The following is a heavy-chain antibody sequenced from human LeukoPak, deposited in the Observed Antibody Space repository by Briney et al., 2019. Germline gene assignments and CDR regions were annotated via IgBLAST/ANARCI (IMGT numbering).Heavy chain of an antibody. D-gene: IGHD5-18*01. CDR2: INHSGST. Sequence: PSETLSLTCAVYGGSFSGYYWSWIRQPPGKGLEWIGEINHSGSTNYNPSLKGRVTISVDTSKNQFSLKLSSVTAADTAVYYCARGGYSYGYVYCYMDVWGKGTTVTVSS. V-gene: IGHV4-34*01. CDR3: ARGGYSYGYVYCYMDV. CDR1: GGSFSGYY. J-gene: IGHJ6*03.